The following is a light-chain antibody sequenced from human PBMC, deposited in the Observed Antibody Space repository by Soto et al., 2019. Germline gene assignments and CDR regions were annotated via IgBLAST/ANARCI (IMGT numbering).Light chain of an antibody. CDR2: AAS. CDR1: QGISNY. V-gene: IGKV1-17*03. CDR3: LHHYSDPLT. Sequence: DIQMTQSPSVMSASVGDRVTITCRARQGISNYLAWFQQKPGKVPKRLIYAASSLQGGVPSRFSGSGSGTEFTLAIISLQPEDCATDYCLHHYSDPLTFGGGTKVEIK. J-gene: IGKJ4*01.